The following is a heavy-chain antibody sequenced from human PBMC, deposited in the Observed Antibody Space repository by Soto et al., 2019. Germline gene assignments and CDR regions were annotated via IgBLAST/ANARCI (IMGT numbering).Heavy chain of an antibody. D-gene: IGHD3-10*01. CDR2: IGTAGDT. V-gene: IGHV3-13*01. Sequence: LRLSCAASGFTFSSYDMHWVRQATGKGLEWVSAIGTAGDTYYPGSVKGRFTISRENAKNSLYLQMNSLRAGDTAVYYCARSGGLLWFGELLPDNYYYGMDVWGQGTTVTVSS. J-gene: IGHJ6*02. CDR1: GFTFSSYD. CDR3: ARSGGLLWFGELLPDNYYYGMDV.